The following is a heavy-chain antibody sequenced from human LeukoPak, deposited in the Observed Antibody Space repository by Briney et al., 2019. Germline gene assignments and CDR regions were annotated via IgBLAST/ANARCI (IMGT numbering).Heavy chain of an antibody. CDR3: ARLIKATRHFDY. Sequence: SETLSLTCSVSGGPISGTTYYWGWVRQPPGKGLEWIGAIYYTWNTYYNPSLKSRATMSLDTSRNQFSLKLSSVTAADTAVYYCARLIKATRHFDYWGQGILATVSS. V-gene: IGHV4-39*07. D-gene: IGHD4-17*01. CDR2: IYYTWNT. CDR1: GGPISGTTYY. J-gene: IGHJ4*02.